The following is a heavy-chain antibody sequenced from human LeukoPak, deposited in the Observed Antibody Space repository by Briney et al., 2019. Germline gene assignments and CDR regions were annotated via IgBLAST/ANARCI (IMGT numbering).Heavy chain of an antibody. V-gene: IGHV3-30*03. CDR1: GFNFIPYC. D-gene: IGHD2-8*01. CDR2: ISYDGRNK. Sequence: GRSLRLSCAASGFNFIPYCMHWVRQAPGKGLEWVAFISYDGRNKYYTDSVKGRFTISRDNSKSTLYLQMNSLRVEDTAVYYCARDPSARYCTNSVCYTGLFDYWGQGTLVTVSS. CDR3: ARDPSARYCTNSVCYTGLFDY. J-gene: IGHJ4*02.